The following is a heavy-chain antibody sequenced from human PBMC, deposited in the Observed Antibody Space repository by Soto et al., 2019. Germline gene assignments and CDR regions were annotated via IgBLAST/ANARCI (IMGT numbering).Heavy chain of an antibody. Sequence: GGSLRLSCAASGFTFSSYSMNWVRQAPGKGLEWVSSISSSSSYIYYADSVKGRFTISRDNAKNSLYLQMNSLRAEDTAVYYCARDGRTGTTFDYWGQGTLVTVSS. J-gene: IGHJ4*02. CDR3: ARDGRTGTTFDY. V-gene: IGHV3-21*01. D-gene: IGHD1-1*01. CDR2: ISSSSSYI. CDR1: GFTFSSYS.